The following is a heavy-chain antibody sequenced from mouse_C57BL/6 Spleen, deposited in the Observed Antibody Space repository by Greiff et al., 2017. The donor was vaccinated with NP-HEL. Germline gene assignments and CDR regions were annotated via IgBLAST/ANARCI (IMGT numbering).Heavy chain of an antibody. CDR3: ARGGFAY. V-gene: IGHV3-6*01. Sequence: DVQLQESGPGLVKPSQSLSLTCSVTGYSITSGYYWNWIRQFPGNKLEWMGYISYDGSNNYNPSLKNRISITRDTSKNQFFLKFNSVTTEDTATYYCARGGFAYWGQGTLVTVSA. CDR2: ISYDGSN. CDR1: GYSITSGYY. J-gene: IGHJ3*01.